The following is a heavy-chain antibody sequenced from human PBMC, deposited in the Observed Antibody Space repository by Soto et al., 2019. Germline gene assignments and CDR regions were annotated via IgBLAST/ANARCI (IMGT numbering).Heavy chain of an antibody. D-gene: IGHD3-16*02. CDR2: NNHSGST. J-gene: IGHJ4*02. CDR3: AREAYDYVWGSYRYRDY. CDR1: GGSFSGYY. V-gene: IGHV4-34*01. Sequence: PSETLSLTCAVYGGSFSGYYWSWIRQPPGKGLEWIGENNHSGSTNYNPSHKSRITISVDTSKNQFSLKLSSLTAAYTAVYYCAREAYDYVWGSYRYRDYWGQGTKVT.